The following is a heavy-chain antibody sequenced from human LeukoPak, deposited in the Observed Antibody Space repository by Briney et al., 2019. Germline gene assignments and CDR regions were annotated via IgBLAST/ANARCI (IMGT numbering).Heavy chain of an antibody. J-gene: IGHJ4*02. CDR1: GFIFSSYP. CDR3: VKDQGEYSSSWYYFDN. D-gene: IGHD6-13*01. CDR2: ITSNGDST. V-gene: IGHV3-64D*06. Sequence: PGGSLRLSCSTSGFIFSSYPMHWVRQPPGKGLEYVSGITSNGDSTNYADSVKGRFTISRDNSKNTLSLHMSSLRAEDMAVYYCVKDQGEYSSSWYYFDNWGQGTLVTVSS.